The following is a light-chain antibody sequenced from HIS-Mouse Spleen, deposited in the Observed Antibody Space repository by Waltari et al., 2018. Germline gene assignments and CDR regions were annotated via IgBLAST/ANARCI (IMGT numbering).Light chain of an antibody. CDR3: CSYAGSSTWV. CDR1: RSDVGSYTL. CDR2: EGS. Sequence: QSALTQPASVSGSPGQSITISCTGTRSDVGSYTLVSWYQQHPGKAPKLMIYEGSKRPSGVSNRFSGSKSGNTASLTISGLQAEDEADYYCCSYAGSSTWVFGGGTKLTVL. J-gene: IGLJ3*02. V-gene: IGLV2-23*01.